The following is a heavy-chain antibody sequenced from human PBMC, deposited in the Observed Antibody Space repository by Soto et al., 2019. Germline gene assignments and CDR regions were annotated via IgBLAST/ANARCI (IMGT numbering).Heavy chain of an antibody. CDR2: IIPIFGTA. D-gene: IGHD2-2*01. CDR1: GGTFSSYA. V-gene: IGHV1-69*01. J-gene: IGHJ6*02. CDR3: ARGEKVVVPALYYYYGMDV. Sequence: QVQLVQSGAEVKKPGSSVKVSCKASGGTFSSYAISWVRQAPGQGLEWMGGIIPIFGTANYAQKFQGRVTITADESTSTAYMELSSLRSEDTAVYYCARGEKVVVPALYYYYGMDVWGQGTTVTVSS.